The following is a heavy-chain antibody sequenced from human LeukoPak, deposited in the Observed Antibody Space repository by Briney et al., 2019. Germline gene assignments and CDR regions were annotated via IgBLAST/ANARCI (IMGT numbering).Heavy chain of an antibody. CDR1: GFTFSSYA. D-gene: IGHD6-25*01. V-gene: IGHV3-21*01. CDR3: ARDSGAAAFDI. CDR2: ISSSSSYI. J-gene: IGHJ3*02. Sequence: PGGSLRLSCAASGFTFSSYAMNWVRQAPGKGLEWVSSISSSSSYIYYADSVKGRFTISRDNAKNSLYLQMNSLRAEDTAVYYCARDSGAAAFDIWGQGTMVTVSS.